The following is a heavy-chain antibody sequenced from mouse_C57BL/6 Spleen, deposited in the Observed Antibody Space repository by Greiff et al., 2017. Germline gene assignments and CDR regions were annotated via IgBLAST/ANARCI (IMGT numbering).Heavy chain of an antibody. J-gene: IGHJ4*01. CDR3: AVYDYDDAMDY. D-gene: IGHD2-4*01. Sequence: EVKLMESGGDLVKPGGSLKLSCAASGFTFSSYGMSWVRQTPDKRLEWVATISSGGSYTYYPDSVKGRFTISRDNAKNTLYLQMSSLKSEDTAMYYCAVYDYDDAMDYWGQGTSVTVSS. CDR1: GFTFSSYG. V-gene: IGHV5-6*01. CDR2: ISSGGSYT.